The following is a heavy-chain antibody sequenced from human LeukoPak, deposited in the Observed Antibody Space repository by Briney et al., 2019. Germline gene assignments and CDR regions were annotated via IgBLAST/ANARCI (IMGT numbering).Heavy chain of an antibody. J-gene: IGHJ3*02. CDR1: GGSISSYY. V-gene: IGHV4-59*01. D-gene: IGHD3-10*01. CDR3: ARDVLYCSGSYYYPRWAFDI. CDR2: IYYSGST. Sequence: SETLSLTCTVSGGSISSYYWSWIRQPPGKGLEWIGYIYYSGSTNYNPSLKSRVTISVDTSKNQFSLKLSSVTAADTAVYYCARDVLYCSGSYYYPRWAFDIWGQGTMVTVSS.